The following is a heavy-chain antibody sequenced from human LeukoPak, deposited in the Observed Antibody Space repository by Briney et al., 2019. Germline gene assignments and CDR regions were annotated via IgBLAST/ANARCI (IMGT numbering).Heavy chain of an antibody. CDR2: MNPNSGNT. J-gene: IGHJ6*02. V-gene: IGHV1-8*01. D-gene: IGHD6-19*01. Sequence: ASVKVSCKASGYTFTSYDINWVRQATGQGLEWMGWMNPNSGNTGYAQKFQGRVTMTRNTSISTAYMELSSLRSEDTAVYYCARGSVGIAVAGMMIYYYYYGMDVWGQGTTVTVSS. CDR3: ARGSVGIAVAGMMIYYYYYGMDV. CDR1: GYTFTSYD.